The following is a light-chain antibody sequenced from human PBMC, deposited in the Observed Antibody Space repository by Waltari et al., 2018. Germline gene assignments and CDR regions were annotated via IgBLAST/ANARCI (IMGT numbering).Light chain of an antibody. Sequence: QSALTQPVSVSGSPGQSITISCSGTSSDVGSYNYFSWYKQHPGKAPKLIIYEVSYRPSGIPSRFSGSKPGNTAPLTISGLQAEDEADYYCSSYTSTTTALIFGGETRLSVL. CDR1: SSDVGSYNY. CDR3: SSYTSTTTALI. V-gene: IGLV2-14*01. CDR2: EVS. J-gene: IGLJ2*01.